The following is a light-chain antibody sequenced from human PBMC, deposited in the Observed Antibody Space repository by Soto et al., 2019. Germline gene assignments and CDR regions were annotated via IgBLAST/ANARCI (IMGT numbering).Light chain of an antibody. CDR2: GAS. Sequence: EIVLTQSPGTLSLSPGERATLSCRASQSVSSNYLAWYQQKPGQAPRLLIYGASSRATGIPGRFRGSGSGTDFTLTINRLEPEDFAVYYCQQYGDSPLTFGGGTKVDIK. V-gene: IGKV3-20*01. CDR1: QSVSSNY. CDR3: QQYGDSPLT. J-gene: IGKJ4*01.